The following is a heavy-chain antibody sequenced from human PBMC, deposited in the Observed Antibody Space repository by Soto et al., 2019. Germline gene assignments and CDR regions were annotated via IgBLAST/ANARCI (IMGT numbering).Heavy chain of an antibody. J-gene: IGHJ5*02. V-gene: IGHV1-69*13. CDR2: IIPIFGTA. CDR1: GGTFSSYA. CDR3: ARDFTSPAGVVVARQRPCIWFGP. D-gene: IGHD2-15*01. Sequence: SVKVSCKASGGTFSSYAISWVRQAPGQGLEWMGGIIPIFGTANYAQKFQGRVTITADESTSTTYMALSSLRSEDTAVSYCARDFTSPAGVVVARQRPCIWFGPCGQGTLVTVSS.